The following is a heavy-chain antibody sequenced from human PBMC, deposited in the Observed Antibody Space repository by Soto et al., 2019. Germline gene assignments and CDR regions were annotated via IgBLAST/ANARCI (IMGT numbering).Heavy chain of an antibody. CDR3: ARFPYYYDSSGYYTGRYFQH. J-gene: IGHJ1*01. CDR1: GGSFSGYY. CDR2: INHSGST. Sequence: SETLSLTCAVYGGSFSGYYWSWIRQPPGKGLEWIGEINHSGSTNYNPSLKSRVTISVDTSKNQFSLKLSSVTAADTAVYYCARFPYYYDSSGYYTGRYFQHWGQGTLVT. D-gene: IGHD3-22*01. V-gene: IGHV4-34*01.